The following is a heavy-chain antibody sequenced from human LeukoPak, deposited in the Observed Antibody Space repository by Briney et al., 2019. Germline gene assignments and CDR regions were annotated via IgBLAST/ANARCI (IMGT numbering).Heavy chain of an antibody. CDR1: GFISSSFE. CDR2: IDSSGNTR. CDR3: ARSFRRYGMDV. Sequence: PGGSLRLSCAASGFISSSFEMSWVRQAPGKGLQWVSYIDSSGNTRYYADSVKGRFTISRDNAQNSLYLQMNSLRVEDTAVYYCARSFRRYGMDVWGQGTTVTVSS. D-gene: IGHD3-10*01. V-gene: IGHV3-48*03. J-gene: IGHJ6*02.